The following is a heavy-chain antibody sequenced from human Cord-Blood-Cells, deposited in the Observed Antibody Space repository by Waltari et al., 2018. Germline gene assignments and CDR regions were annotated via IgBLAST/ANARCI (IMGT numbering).Heavy chain of an antibody. CDR1: GFSLSTIGVG. J-gene: IGHJ4*02. CDR3: AHRGYWGRGPQTYYFDY. V-gene: IGHV2-5*01. CDR2: IYWNDDK. D-gene: IGHD7-27*01. Sequence: QITLKESGPTLVKPTQTLTLTCTFSGFSLSTIGVGVGWIRQPPGKALEWLALIYWNDDKRYSPSLKSRLTITKDTSKNQVVLTMTNMDPVDTATYYCAHRGYWGRGPQTYYFDYWGQGTLVTVSS.